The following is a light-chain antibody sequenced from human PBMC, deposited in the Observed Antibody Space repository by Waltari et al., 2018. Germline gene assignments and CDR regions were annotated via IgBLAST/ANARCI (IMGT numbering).Light chain of an antibody. CDR2: EDT. V-gene: IGLV2-23*01. Sequence: QSALTQPASVSGSPGQPITISCTGTSSYNLVSWYQQYPGEAPKVVIFEDTKRPAGVSNRVSAPKSGNTASLTISGLQAEDEADYYGCSHTGSNTWVFGGGTKVTVL. CDR3: CSHTGSNTWV. CDR1: SSYNL. J-gene: IGLJ3*02.